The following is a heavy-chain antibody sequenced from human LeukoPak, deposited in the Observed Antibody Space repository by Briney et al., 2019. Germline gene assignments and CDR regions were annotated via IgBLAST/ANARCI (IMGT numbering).Heavy chain of an antibody. V-gene: IGHV3-30*02. D-gene: IGHD3-16*02. J-gene: IGHJ4*02. CDR1: GFTFSSYG. Sequence: PGGSLRLSCAASGFTFSSYGMHWVRQAPGKGLEWVAFIRYDGSNKYYADSVKGRFTISRDNSKNTLYLQMISLRAEDTAVYYCAKEVLKEFSPTYYFDYWGQGTLVTVSS. CDR3: AKEVLKEFSPTYYFDY. CDR2: IRYDGSNK.